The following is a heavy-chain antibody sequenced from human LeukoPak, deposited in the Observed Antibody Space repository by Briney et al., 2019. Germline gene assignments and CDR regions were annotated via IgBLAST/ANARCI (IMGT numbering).Heavy chain of an antibody. V-gene: IGHV3-23*01. Sequence: GGSLRLSCAASGFTFSSYAMSWVRQAPGKGLEWVSAISGSGGSTYYADSVKGRFTISRDNSKNTLYLQMNSLRSDDTAVYYCARDRGGPIAVAGKSPGYWGQGTLVTVSS. CDR1: GFTFSSYA. CDR3: ARDRGGPIAVAGKSPGY. D-gene: IGHD6-19*01. CDR2: ISGSGGST. J-gene: IGHJ4*02.